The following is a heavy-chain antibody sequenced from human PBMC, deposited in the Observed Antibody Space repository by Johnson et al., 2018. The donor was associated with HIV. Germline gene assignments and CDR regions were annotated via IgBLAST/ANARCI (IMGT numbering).Heavy chain of an antibody. V-gene: IGHV3-7*03. Sequence: VQLMESGGGLVQPGGSLRLSCAASGFTFSNYWMTWVRQAPGKGLEWVANIKQDGSEKYYVDSVKGRFTISRDNAKNSLYLQMNSLRAEDTAVYYCAKDPNPGGDAFDIWGQGTMVTVSS. CDR1: GFTFSNYW. CDR3: AKDPNPGGDAFDI. CDR2: IKQDGSEK. J-gene: IGHJ3*02. D-gene: IGHD1-14*01.